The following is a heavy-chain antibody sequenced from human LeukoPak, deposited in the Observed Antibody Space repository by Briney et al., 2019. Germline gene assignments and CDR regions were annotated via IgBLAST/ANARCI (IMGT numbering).Heavy chain of an antibody. Sequence: SETLSLTCTVSGGSISSYYWSRIRQPAGKGLEWTGRIYANGRTNYNPSLKSRVTMSVDTSKNQFSLKVTSVTAADTAVYYCAKGGIAAEDYGMDVWGQGTTVIVSS. CDR2: IYANGRT. CDR3: AKGGIAAEDYGMDV. D-gene: IGHD6-13*01. J-gene: IGHJ6*02. CDR1: GGSISSYY. V-gene: IGHV4-4*07.